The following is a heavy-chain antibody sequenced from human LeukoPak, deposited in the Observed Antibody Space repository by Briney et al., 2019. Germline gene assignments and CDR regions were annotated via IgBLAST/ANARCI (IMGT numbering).Heavy chain of an antibody. D-gene: IGHD2-2*01. CDR3: ARDLSDIVVVPAAIQGYYYYGMDV. J-gene: IGHJ6*02. Sequence: PGGSLRLSCAASGFTFSSYVMHRVRQAPGKGLEWVAVISYDGSNKYYADSVKGRFTISRDNSKNTLYLQMNSLRAEDTAVYYCARDLSDIVVVPAAIQGYYYYGMDVWGQGTTVTVSS. CDR1: GFTFSSYV. CDR2: ISYDGSNK. V-gene: IGHV3-30-3*01.